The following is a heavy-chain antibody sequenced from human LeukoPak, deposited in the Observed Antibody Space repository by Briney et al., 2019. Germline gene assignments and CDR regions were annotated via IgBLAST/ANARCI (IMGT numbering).Heavy chain of an antibody. CDR1: GGSISSYY. V-gene: IGHV4-59*08. J-gene: IGHJ5*02. D-gene: IGHD3-10*01. CDR2: ISYSGST. CDR3: ARHGSGSSLALYP. Sequence: SETLSLTCTVFGGSISSYYWSWIRQPPGRGLEWLGYISYSGSTSYNPSLKSRVTISLGTSRNQFSLKLTSVTAADTAVYYCARHGSGSSLALYPWGQGTLVTVPS.